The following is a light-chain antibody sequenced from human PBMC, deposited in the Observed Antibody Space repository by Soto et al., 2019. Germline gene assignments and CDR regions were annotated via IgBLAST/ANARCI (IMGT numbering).Light chain of an antibody. CDR3: VSYTDTDTLV. CDR2: EVT. J-gene: IGLJ1*01. V-gene: IGLV1-47*01. Sequence: QSVLTQPPSASGTPGQRVTISSSGSSSNICSNYVYWYQQLPGTAPKVLIFEVTNRPSGVSSRFSGSRSGNTASLTISGLQPDDEGDYFCVSYTDTDTLVFGTGTKLTVL. CDR1: SSNICSNY.